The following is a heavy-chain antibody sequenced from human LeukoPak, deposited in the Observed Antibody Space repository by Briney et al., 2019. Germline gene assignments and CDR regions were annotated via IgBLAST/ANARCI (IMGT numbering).Heavy chain of an antibody. CDR1: GYSFIHYA. CDR2: ITYYGINK. CDR3: AKSEEDGWCDAFDM. D-gene: IGHD6-19*01. J-gene: IGHJ3*02. V-gene: IGHV3-30-3*02. Sequence: SLSCKASGYSFIHYAIPCVRHAPGKGRVGGAVITYYGINKYYADSAKGRFTISRENSKNTLSLQMNSLRTEDKAVYYCAKSEEDGWCDAFDMWRGGPMVTVS.